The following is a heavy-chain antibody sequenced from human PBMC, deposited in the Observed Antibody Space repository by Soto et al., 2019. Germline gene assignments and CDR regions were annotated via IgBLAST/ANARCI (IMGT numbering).Heavy chain of an antibody. CDR1: GYTFTTYD. Sequence: ASVKVSCKASGYTFTTYDVSWARQASGQGLEWMGWMNPSNGNTGYAQKFQGRVTMTRNTSISTVYMELSGLRPDDTAVYYCARRKERSGPHYFDYWGQGTRVTVS. V-gene: IGHV1-8*02. J-gene: IGHJ4*02. CDR3: ARRKERSGPHYFDY. CDR2: MNPSNGNT. D-gene: IGHD6-25*01.